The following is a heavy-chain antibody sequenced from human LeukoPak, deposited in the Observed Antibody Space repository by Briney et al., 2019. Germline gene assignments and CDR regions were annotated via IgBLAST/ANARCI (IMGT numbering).Heavy chain of an antibody. CDR1: GFPFTRNA. J-gene: IGHJ4*02. Sequence: RGSLRLSCVASGFPFTRNAMHWVRQAPGKGLEWVAVTSPNGSEQYYADSVRGRFTISRDNSKNTVFLQMNSLTTEDTAVYSCFTGSEFYYDSWGQGTLVTVSS. CDR2: TSPNGSEQ. V-gene: IGHV3-30*04. D-gene: IGHD1-14*01. CDR3: FTGSEFYYDS.